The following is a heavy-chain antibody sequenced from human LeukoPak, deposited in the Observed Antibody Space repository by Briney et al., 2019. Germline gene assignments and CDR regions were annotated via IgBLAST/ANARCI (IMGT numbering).Heavy chain of an antibody. CDR3: ARATGPFYYYYGMDV. J-gene: IGHJ6*02. D-gene: IGHD3-9*01. V-gene: IGHV4-61*01. CDR2: IYYSGST. CDR1: GGSVSSGSYY. Sequence: SETLSLTCTVSGGSVSSGSYYWSWIRQPPGTGLEWIGYIYYSGSTNYNPSLKSRVTISVDTSKNQFSLKLSSVTAADTAVYYCARATGPFYYYYGMDVWGQGTTVTVSS.